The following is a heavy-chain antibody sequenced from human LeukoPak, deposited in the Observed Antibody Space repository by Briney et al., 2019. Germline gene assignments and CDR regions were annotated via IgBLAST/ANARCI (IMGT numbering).Heavy chain of an antibody. Sequence: PGGSLRLSCAASGFTFSSYSMNWVRQAPGKGLEWVSYISSSSSIIYYADSVRGRFTISRDNAKNSLYLQMNSLRAEDTAVYYCSSSNSGYEPQFDYWGQGTLVTVSS. CDR2: ISSSSSII. CDR1: GFTFSSYS. D-gene: IGHD5-12*01. CDR3: SSSNSGYEPQFDY. J-gene: IGHJ4*02. V-gene: IGHV3-48*04.